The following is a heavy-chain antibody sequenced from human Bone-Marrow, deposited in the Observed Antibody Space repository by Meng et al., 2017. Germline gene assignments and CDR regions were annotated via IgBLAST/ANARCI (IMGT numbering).Heavy chain of an antibody. CDR2: INHSGST. V-gene: IGHV4-34*01. J-gene: IGHJ4*02. CDR3: ARGYGIVGANLGLYYFDY. D-gene: IGHD1-26*01. CDR1: GGSFSGYY. Sequence: QVQLQQWCAGMLKPSETLSLTCAVYGGSFSGYYWSWIRQPPGKGLEWIGEINHSGSTNYHPSLKSRVTISVDTSKNQFSLKLSSVTAADTAVYYCARGYGIVGANLGLYYFDYWGQGTLVTVSS.